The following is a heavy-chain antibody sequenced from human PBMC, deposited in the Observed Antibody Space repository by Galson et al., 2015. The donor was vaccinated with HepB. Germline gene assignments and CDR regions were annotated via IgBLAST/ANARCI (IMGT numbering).Heavy chain of an antibody. CDR2: ISYDGSNK. Sequence: SLRLSCAASGFTFSSYGMHWVRQAPGKGLEWVAVISYDGSNKYFADSVKGRFTISRDNSKNTLYLQVNSLRAEDTAVYYCAKEVGYYGSGSYLHYYYYGMDVWGQGTTVTVSS. V-gene: IGHV3-30*18. J-gene: IGHJ6*02. D-gene: IGHD3-10*01. CDR3: AKEVGYYGSGSYLHYYYYGMDV. CDR1: GFTFSSYG.